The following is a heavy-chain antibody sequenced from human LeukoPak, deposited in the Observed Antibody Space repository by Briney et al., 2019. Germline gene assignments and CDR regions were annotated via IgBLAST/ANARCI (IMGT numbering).Heavy chain of an antibody. CDR3: ARDLTFYYYDSSGYRKEGY. CDR2: IRYDGSNK. V-gene: IGHV3-30*02. CDR1: GFTFSSYG. Sequence: GGSLRLSCAASGFTFSSYGMHWVRQAPGKGLEWVAFIRYDGSNKYYADSVKGRFTISRDNAKNSLYLQMNSLRAEDTAVYYCARDLTFYYYDSSGYRKEGYWGQGTLVTVSS. J-gene: IGHJ4*02. D-gene: IGHD3-22*01.